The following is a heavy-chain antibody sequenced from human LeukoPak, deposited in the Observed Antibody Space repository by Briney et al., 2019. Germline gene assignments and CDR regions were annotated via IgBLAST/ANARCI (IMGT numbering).Heavy chain of an antibody. D-gene: IGHD5-18*01. CDR2: IYYSGST. CDR1: GGSISSYY. J-gene: IGHJ4*02. Sequence: PSETLSLTCTVSGGSISSYYWSWIRQPPGKGLEWIGYIYYSGSTNYNPSLKSRVTISVDTSKNQFSLKLSSVTAADTAVYYCARDHTGYSPGPYFDYWGQGTLATVSS. V-gene: IGHV4-59*01. CDR3: ARDHTGYSPGPYFDY.